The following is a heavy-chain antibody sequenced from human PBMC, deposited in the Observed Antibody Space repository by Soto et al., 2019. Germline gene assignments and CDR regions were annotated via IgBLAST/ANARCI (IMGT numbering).Heavy chain of an antibody. J-gene: IGHJ6*02. CDR3: VRGLRYSGMDV. V-gene: IGHV4-34*01. Sequence: ASETLSLTCAVSGGSFSAYYWTWIRQPPGRGLGWIGEIDHSGSTNYNPSLEGRVTMSIDTAKNRFSLNVTSVTAADTAVYYCVRGLRYSGMDVWGQGTTVTVSS. CDR2: IDHSGST. D-gene: IGHD2-15*01. CDR1: GGSFSAYY.